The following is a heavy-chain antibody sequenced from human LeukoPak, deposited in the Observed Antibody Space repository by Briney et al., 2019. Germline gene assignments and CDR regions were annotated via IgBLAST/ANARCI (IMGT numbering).Heavy chain of an antibody. Sequence: ASVKVSCKASGYTFTSYDINWVRQATGQGLEWMGWMNPNGGNTGYAQKFQGRVTMTRNTSISTAYMELSSLRSEDTAVYYCARGHYSNRHDYWFDPWGQGTLVTVSS. CDR3: ARGHYSNRHDYWFDP. CDR1: GYTFTSYD. D-gene: IGHD4-11*01. CDR2: MNPNGGNT. V-gene: IGHV1-8*01. J-gene: IGHJ5*02.